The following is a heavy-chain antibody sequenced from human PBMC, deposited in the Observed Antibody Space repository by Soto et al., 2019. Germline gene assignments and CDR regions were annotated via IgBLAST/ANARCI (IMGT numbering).Heavy chain of an antibody. D-gene: IGHD5-12*01. CDR2: ISGSGLTI. V-gene: IGHV3-48*03. CDR1: GFIFSDYE. Sequence: GGSLRLSCAASGFIFSDYEINWVRQAPGKGLEWVSYISGSGLTIYYADSVNVRFTISRDNAKNSLYLQMNSLGVEDTAVYYCARGPYRNTYNWFDSWGQGTLVTVSS. J-gene: IGHJ5*02. CDR3: ARGPYRNTYNWFDS.